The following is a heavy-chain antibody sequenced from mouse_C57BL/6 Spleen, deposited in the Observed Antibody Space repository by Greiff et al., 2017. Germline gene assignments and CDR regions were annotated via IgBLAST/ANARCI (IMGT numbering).Heavy chain of an antibody. Sequence: VKLMESGPELVKPGASVKISCKASGYAFSSSWMNWVKQRPGKGLEWIGQIYPGDGDTNYNGKFKGKATLTADKSSSTAYMQRSSLTSEDSAVYFCAVYSTLCFDYWGQGTTLTVSS. V-gene: IGHV1-82*01. D-gene: IGHD6-2*01. CDR2: IYPGDGDT. CDR3: AVYSTLCFDY. J-gene: IGHJ2*01. CDR1: GYAFSSSW.